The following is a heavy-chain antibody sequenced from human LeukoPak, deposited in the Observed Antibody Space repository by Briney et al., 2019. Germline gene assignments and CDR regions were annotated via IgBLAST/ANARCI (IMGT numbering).Heavy chain of an antibody. V-gene: IGHV3-30*02. CDR3: AKRMVVVVPAATGFDY. J-gene: IGHJ4*02. CDR1: GFTFSSYG. Sequence: GGSLRLSCAASGFTFSSYGMHWVRQAPGKGLEWVAFIRYDGSNKYYADSVKGRFTISRDNSKNTLYLQMNSLRAEDTAVYYCAKRMVVVVPAATGFDYWGQGTLVTVSS. CDR2: IRYDGSNK. D-gene: IGHD2-2*01.